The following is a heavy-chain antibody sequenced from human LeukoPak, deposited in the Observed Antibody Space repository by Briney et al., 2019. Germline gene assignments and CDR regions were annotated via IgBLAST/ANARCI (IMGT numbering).Heavy chain of an antibody. CDR1: DYSISSGYY. V-gene: IGHV4-38-2*02. J-gene: IGHJ4*02. CDR2: IYHSGST. Sequence: SETLSLTCSVSDYSISSGYYWGWIRQPPGKGLEWIGSIYHSGSTYYNPSLKSRATISVDTSKNHFSLKLTSVTAADTAVYYCARIETYSSGWYDAFFDYWGQGTLVTVSS. CDR3: ARIETYSSGWYDAFFDY. D-gene: IGHD6-19*01.